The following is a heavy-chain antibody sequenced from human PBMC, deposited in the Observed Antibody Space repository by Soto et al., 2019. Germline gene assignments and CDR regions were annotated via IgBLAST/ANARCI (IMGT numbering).Heavy chain of an antibody. CDR2: MNPNSGNT. Sequence: QVQLVQSGAEVKKPGASVKVSCKASGYTFTSYDINWVRQATGQGLEWMGWMNPNSGNTGYAQKFQGRVTMTRNTSISTAYMELSSLRSEDTAGYYCAREGKCISTSCYVHNWFDPWGQGTLVTVSS. CDR3: AREGKCISTSCYVHNWFDP. J-gene: IGHJ5*02. D-gene: IGHD2-2*01. V-gene: IGHV1-8*01. CDR1: GYTFTSYD.